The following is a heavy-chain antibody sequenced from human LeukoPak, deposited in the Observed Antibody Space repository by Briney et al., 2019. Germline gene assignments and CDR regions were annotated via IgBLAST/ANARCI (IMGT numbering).Heavy chain of an antibody. J-gene: IGHJ4*02. CDR2: ISGSGGST. D-gene: IGHD6-13*01. CDR1: GFTFSSYA. V-gene: IGHV3-23*01. Sequence: GGSLRLSCAASGFTFSSYAMSWVRQAPGKGLEWVSAISGSGGSTYYADSVKGRFTISRDNSKNTLYLQMNSLRAEDTAVYYCAKFSRYMKAAAGTDYWGQGNLVTVSS. CDR3: AKFSRYMKAAAGTDY.